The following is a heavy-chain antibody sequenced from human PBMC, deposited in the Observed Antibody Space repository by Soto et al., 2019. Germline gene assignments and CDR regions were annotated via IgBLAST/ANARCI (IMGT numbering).Heavy chain of an antibody. J-gene: IGHJ4*02. V-gene: IGHV4-39*01. CDR1: GRSISSRNYF. CDR2: IFYTGDT. D-gene: IGHD6-13*01. Sequence: PSETLSLACTVYGRSISSRNYFWAWVRQPPGKGLEWIGNIFYTGDTYYHSSFRGRLTISVDTSTNQFSLKLSSLTAADTAIYYCASVKVPGNFEFWGPGALVTVSS. CDR3: ASVKVPGNFEF.